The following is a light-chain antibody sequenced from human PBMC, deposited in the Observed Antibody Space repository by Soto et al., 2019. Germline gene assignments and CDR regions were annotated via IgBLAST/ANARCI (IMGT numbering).Light chain of an antibody. J-gene: IGKJ3*01. CDR1: QSVSSY. Sequence: EIVLTQSPATLSLSPGERATLSCRASQSVSSYLAWYQHKPGQAPRLLIYDASNWATGIPARFSGSGSGTDFTLSISSLEPEYFAVYYCQQRRTFGPGTKVDIK. V-gene: IGKV3-11*01. CDR3: QQRRT. CDR2: DAS.